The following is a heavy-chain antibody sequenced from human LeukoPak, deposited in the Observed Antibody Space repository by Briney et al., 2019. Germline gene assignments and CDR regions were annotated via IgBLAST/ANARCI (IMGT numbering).Heavy chain of an antibody. J-gene: IGHJ4*02. Sequence: SETLSLTCTVSGGSISSYYWSWIRRPPGKGLEWIGYIYYRGSTNYNPSLKSRVTISVDASKNQFSLKLSSVTAADTAVYYCAREPLGDYGAITAFDYWGQGTLVTVSS. CDR1: GGSISSYY. V-gene: IGHV4-59*01. D-gene: IGHD4/OR15-4a*01. CDR2: IYYRGST. CDR3: AREPLGDYGAITAFDY.